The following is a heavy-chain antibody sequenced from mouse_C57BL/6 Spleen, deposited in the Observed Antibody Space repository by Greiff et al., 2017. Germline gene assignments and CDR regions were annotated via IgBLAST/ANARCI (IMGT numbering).Heavy chain of an antibody. D-gene: IGHD2-3*01. Sequence: QVQLQQPGAELVRPGSSVKLSCKASGYTFTSYWMHWVKQRPIQGLEWIGNIDPSDSETHYNQKFKDKATLTVDKSSSTAYMQLSSLTSEDSAVYYCARYGGYYGGYFDVWGTGTTVTVSS. V-gene: IGHV1-52*01. J-gene: IGHJ1*03. CDR1: GYTFTSYW. CDR3: ARYGGYYGGYFDV. CDR2: IDPSDSET.